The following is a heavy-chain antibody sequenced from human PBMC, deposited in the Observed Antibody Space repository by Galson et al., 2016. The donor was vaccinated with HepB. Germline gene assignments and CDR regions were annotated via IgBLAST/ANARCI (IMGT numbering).Heavy chain of an antibody. J-gene: IGHJ6*02. CDR1: GYTFTSYD. D-gene: IGHD3-16*01. CDR2: MNSHSGNT. V-gene: IGHV1-8*01. CDR3: ARLHYDYVWGSSLANYYYYGMDI. Sequence: SVKVSCKAFGYTFTSYDINWVRQATGQGLEWMGWMNSHSGNTGYAQKFQGRVTMTRNTSISTAYMELSSLRSEDTAVYYCARLHYDYVWGSSLANYYYYGMDIWGQGTTVTVSS.